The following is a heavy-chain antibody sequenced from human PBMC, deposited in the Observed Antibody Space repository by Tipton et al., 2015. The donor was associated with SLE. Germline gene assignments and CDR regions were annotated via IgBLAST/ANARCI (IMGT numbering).Heavy chain of an antibody. CDR2: IYYSGST. Sequence: TLSLTCAVSSGSISSSGYSWSWIRQPPGKGLEWIGYIYYSGSTYYNPSLKSRVTISVDTSKNQFSLKLSSVTAADTAVYYCARVADGYNYAFDIWGQGTLVTVSS. CDR3: ARVADGYNYAFDI. CDR1: SGSISSSGYS. V-gene: IGHV4-30-2*01. J-gene: IGHJ3*02. D-gene: IGHD5-24*01.